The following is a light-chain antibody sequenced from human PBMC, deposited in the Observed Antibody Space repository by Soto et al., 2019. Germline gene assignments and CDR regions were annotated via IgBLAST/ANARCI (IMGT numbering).Light chain of an antibody. J-gene: IGKJ5*01. V-gene: IGKV3-15*01. CDR3: QQYNNWPLT. CDR1: QSVCSN. Sequence: EIVMTQSPATLSVSPGERATLSCRASQSVCSNLAWYQQKPGQAPRLLIYGASTRATGIPARFSGSGSGTDFTLTISRLEPEDFAVYYCQQYNNWPLTFGQGTRLEIK. CDR2: GAS.